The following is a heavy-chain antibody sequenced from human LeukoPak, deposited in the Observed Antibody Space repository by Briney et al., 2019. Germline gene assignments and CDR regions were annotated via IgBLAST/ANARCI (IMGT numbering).Heavy chain of an antibody. CDR3: AKEIRPNDC. D-gene: IGHD4-17*01. J-gene: IGHJ4*02. Sequence: GGSLRLSCAASGFTLCSHGMCWVPQAPRRGLECGSSISIGGDKTSTASVKGRFPISKDNSKNHLFLQLDSLRAEDTAIYYCAKEIRPNDCWGQGTLVTVSS. CDR2: ISIGGDKT. CDR1: GFTLCSHG. V-gene: IGHV3-23*01.